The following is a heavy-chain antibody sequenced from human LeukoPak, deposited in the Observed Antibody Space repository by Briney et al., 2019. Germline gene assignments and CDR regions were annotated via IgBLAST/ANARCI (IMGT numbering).Heavy chain of an antibody. J-gene: IGHJ4*02. Sequence: GGSLRLSCAASGFTFSSYAMSWVRQAPGKGLEWVSAISGSGDSTYYGDSVKGRFTIPRDNSKNTLYLQMNSLRVEDTAVYYCARDQLEPSRWFDYWGQGTLVTVSS. D-gene: IGHD1-1*01. CDR1: GFTFSSYA. CDR2: ISGSGDST. CDR3: ARDQLEPSRWFDY. V-gene: IGHV3-23*01.